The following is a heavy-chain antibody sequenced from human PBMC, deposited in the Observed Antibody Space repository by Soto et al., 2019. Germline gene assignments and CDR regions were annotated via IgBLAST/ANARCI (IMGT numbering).Heavy chain of an antibody. CDR3: TRVPPNNCGSGTYPFDY. CDR1: GFTFDHFA. CDR2: ITSKRYGGTT. D-gene: IGHD3-10*01. J-gene: IGHJ4*02. Sequence: PGGSLRLSCTASGFTFDHFAVTWVRQVPGRGLEWVGFITSKRYGGTTEYAASVKGRFAISRDDSRSIAYLQMNSLKTEDTAVYDCTRVPPNNCGSGTYPFDYWGQGA. V-gene: IGHV3-49*04.